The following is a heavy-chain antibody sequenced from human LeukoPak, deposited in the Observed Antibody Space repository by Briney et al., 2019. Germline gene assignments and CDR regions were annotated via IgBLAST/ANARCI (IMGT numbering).Heavy chain of an antibody. CDR2: ISYDGSNK. CDR1: GFTFSSYG. V-gene: IGHV3-30*03. CDR3: AILVVQETDDAFDI. J-gene: IGHJ3*02. Sequence: GRSLRLSCAASGFTFSSYGMHWVRQAPGKGLEWVAVISYDGSNKYYADSVKGRFTIFRDNSKNTLYLQMNSLRAEDTAVYYCAILVVQETDDAFDIWGQGTMVTVSS. D-gene: IGHD2-15*01.